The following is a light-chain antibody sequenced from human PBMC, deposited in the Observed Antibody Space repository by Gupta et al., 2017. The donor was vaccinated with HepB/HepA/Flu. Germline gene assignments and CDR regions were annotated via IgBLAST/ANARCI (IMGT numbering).Light chain of an antibody. CDR3: QQYESFRT. V-gene: IGKV1-5*03. J-gene: IGKJ1*01. CDR1: QSVGSW. Sequence: DIQMTQSPSTLSASVGDRVTITCRASQSVGSWLAWYQQKPGRAPNLLIYAVSTLERGVPSRFSGSGYGTEFTLTINGLQPDDFATYYCQQYESFRTFGQGTKVETK. CDR2: AVS.